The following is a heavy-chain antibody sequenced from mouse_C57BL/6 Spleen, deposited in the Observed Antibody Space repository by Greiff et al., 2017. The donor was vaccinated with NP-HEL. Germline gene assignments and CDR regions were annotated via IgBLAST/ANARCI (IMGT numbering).Heavy chain of an antibody. CDR1: GFTFSSYA. J-gene: IGHJ4*01. CDR3: ARKCPERTFYAMDN. Sequence: EVKLVESGGGLVKPGGSLKLSCAASGFTFSSYAMSWVRQTPEKRLEWVATISDGGSYTYYPDNVKGRFTISRDNAKNNLYLQMSHLKSEDTAMYYCARKCPERTFYAMDNWGQGTSVTVSS. V-gene: IGHV5-4*03. D-gene: IGHD6-1*01. CDR2: ISDGGSYT.